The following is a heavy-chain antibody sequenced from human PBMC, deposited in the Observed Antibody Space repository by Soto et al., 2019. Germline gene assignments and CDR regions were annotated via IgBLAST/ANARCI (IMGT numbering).Heavy chain of an antibody. D-gene: IGHD3-16*01. CDR1: GFTVSSNY. CDR2: IYSGGST. CDR3: ARAHMNTFGDI. V-gene: IGHV3-66*01. Sequence: EVQLVESGGGLVQPGGSLRLSCAASGFTVSSNYMSWVRQAPGEGLEWVSVIYSGGSTYYADSVKGRFTITRDMSKNTLYLQMNNLRAEETAVYYCARAHMNTFGDIWGQGTMVTVSS. J-gene: IGHJ3*02.